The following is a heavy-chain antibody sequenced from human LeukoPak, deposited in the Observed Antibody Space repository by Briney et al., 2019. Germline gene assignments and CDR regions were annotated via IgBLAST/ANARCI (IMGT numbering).Heavy chain of an antibody. CDR1: GYTFTGYY. CDR2: INPNSGDT. CDR3: ARRGYSSAFDY. Sequence: ASVKVSCKASGYTFTGYYMHWVRQAPGQGLEWMGWINPNSGDTNYAQKFQGRVTMTRDTSISTAYMELSRLRSDDTAVYYCARRGYSSAFDYWGQGTLVTVSS. V-gene: IGHV1-2*02. D-gene: IGHD5-18*01. J-gene: IGHJ4*02.